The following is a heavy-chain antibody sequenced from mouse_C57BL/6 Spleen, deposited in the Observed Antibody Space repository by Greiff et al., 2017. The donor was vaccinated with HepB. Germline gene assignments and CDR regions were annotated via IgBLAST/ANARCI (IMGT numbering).Heavy chain of an antibody. CDR1: GYTFTDYN. D-gene: IGHD1-1*01. V-gene: IGHV1-18*01. J-gene: IGHJ1*03. Sequence: EVQLQQSGPELVKPGASVKIPCKASGYTFTDYNMDWVKQSHGKSLEWIGDINPNNGGTIYNQKFKDKATLTVDKSSSTAYMELRSLTSEDTAVYYCARRIDYYGSSPHWYFDVWGTGTTVTVSS. CDR3: ARRIDYYGSSPHWYFDV. CDR2: INPNNGGT.